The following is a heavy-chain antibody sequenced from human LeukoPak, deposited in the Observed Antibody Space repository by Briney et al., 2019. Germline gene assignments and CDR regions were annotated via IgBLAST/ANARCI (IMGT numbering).Heavy chain of an antibody. V-gene: IGHV3-7*01. CDR1: GFTFSSYW. CDR3: ARDRGSTEFDY. Sequence: GGSLRLSCAASGFTFSSYWMSWVRQAPGKGLEWVANIKQDGSEKYYVDSVKGRFTISRDNAKNTLYLEMNSLRAEDRAVYYCARDRGSTEFDYWGQGSLVTVSS. D-gene: IGHD3-10*01. J-gene: IGHJ4*02. CDR2: IKQDGSEK.